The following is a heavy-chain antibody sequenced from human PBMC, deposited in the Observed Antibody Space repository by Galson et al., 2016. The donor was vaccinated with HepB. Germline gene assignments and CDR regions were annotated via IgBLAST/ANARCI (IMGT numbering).Heavy chain of an antibody. D-gene: IGHD3-22*01. Sequence: SETLSLTCTVSGGSISSSSYYWGWIRQPPGKGLEWIGSIHYFGSTHYNPSLKSRVTISVDPSKNQFSLRFSSGTAADTAIYYCARTYYYDSSGYYWGYDWYFDLWGRGTLVTVSS. CDR2: IHYFGST. CDR1: GGSISSSSYY. V-gene: IGHV4-39*01. J-gene: IGHJ2*01. CDR3: ARTYYYDSSGYYWGYDWYFDL.